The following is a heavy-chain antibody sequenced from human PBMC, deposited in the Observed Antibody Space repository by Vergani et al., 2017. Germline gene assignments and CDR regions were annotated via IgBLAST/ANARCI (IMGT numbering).Heavy chain of an antibody. CDR2: IYPGDSDT. V-gene: IGHV5-51*01. Sequence: EVQLVQSGAEVKKPGESLKISCKGSGYSFTSYWIGWVRQMPGKGLEWMGIIYPGDSDTRYSPSFQGQVTISADKSISTAYLQWRSLKASDTAMYYCARLPGSYSYGYRFDYWGQGTLVTVSS. CDR1: GYSFTSYW. CDR3: ARLPGSYSYGYRFDY. D-gene: IGHD5-18*01. J-gene: IGHJ4*02.